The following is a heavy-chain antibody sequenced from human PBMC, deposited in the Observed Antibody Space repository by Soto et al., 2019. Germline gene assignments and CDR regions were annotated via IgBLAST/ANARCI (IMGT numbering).Heavy chain of an antibody. D-gene: IGHD3-9*01. V-gene: IGHV3-74*01. J-gene: IGHJ4*02. CDR1: GLTFSTSR. Sequence: VESLRLAYVASGLTFSTSRMHWVRQAPGKGLVWVSHINSEGTATAYADSVKGRFTISRDNSKNTLYLQMNSLRAEDTAVYYCANAAPDILTRYYRGPHYDYWGEGTLVT. CDR3: ANAAPDILTRYYRGPHYDY. CDR2: INSEGTAT.